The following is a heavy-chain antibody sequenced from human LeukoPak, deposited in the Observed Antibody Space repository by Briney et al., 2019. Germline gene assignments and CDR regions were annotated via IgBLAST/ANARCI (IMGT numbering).Heavy chain of an antibody. V-gene: IGHV3-7*01. D-gene: IGHD3-16*02. CDR3: ARAPRSYDYVWGSYHFDAFDI. CDR1: GFTLSSYW. CDR2: IKQDGSEK. Sequence: PGGSLRLSCAASGFTLSSYWMSWVRQAPGKGLEWVANIKQDGSEKYYVDSVKGRFTISRDNAKNSLYLQMNSLRAEDTAVYYCARAPRSYDYVWGSYHFDAFDIWGQGTMVTVSS. J-gene: IGHJ3*02.